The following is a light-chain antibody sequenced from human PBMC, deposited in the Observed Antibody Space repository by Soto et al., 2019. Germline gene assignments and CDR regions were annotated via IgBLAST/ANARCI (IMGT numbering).Light chain of an antibody. V-gene: IGKV3-15*01. CDR1: QSVNSD. CDR3: QQYKYWPRT. CDR2: GAS. Sequence: EVVMTQSPAILSVSQGERATLSCRASQSVNSDLAWYQQRPGQAPRLLIHGASTRATGIPARFSGSGSGTEFTLTISSLQSEDFAIYYCQQYKYWPRTFGQGTKVDIK. J-gene: IGKJ1*01.